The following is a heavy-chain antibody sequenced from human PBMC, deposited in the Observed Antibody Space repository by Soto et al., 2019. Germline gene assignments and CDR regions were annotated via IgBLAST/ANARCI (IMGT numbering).Heavy chain of an antibody. Sequence: AMDWIRQAPGKGLEWVSSISGSGLVTYYADSVRGRFAVSRDNSRNTLFLQMNSLRAEDTAVYYCARTRGTHCSGGSCYYFDIWGRGTLVSV. D-gene: IGHD2-15*01. J-gene: IGHJ4*02. V-gene: IGHV3-23*01. CDR1: A. CDR2: ISGSGLVT. CDR3: ARTRGTHCSGGSCYYFDI.